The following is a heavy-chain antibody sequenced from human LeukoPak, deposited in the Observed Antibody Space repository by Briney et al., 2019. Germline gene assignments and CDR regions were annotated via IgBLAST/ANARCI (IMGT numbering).Heavy chain of an antibody. J-gene: IGHJ4*02. CDR2: VYPGDSDV. Sequence: RGESLKISCKGSGYSFATYWIGWVRQMPGKGLEWMGIVYPGDSDVRYSPSFQGQVTISVDKSINTAYLQWSSLEASDTAKFYCARHQDGYTYGYDYWGQGTLVTVSS. D-gene: IGHD5-18*01. CDR3: ARHQDGYTYGYDY. V-gene: IGHV5-51*01. CDR1: GYSFATYW.